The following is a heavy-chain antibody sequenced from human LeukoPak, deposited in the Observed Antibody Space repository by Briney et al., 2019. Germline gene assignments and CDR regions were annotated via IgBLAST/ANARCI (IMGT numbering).Heavy chain of an antibody. Sequence: PGGSLRLSCAASGFTFSSYAMSWVRQAPGKGLEWVSAISGSGGSTYYADSVKGRFTISRDNSKNTLYLQMNSLRAEDTGVYYCAKDEQHKYYYDSSGYYGYDYWGQGTLVTVSS. CDR3: AKDEQHKYYYDSSGYYGYDY. J-gene: IGHJ4*02. D-gene: IGHD3-22*01. CDR1: GFTFSSYA. V-gene: IGHV3-23*01. CDR2: ISGSGGST.